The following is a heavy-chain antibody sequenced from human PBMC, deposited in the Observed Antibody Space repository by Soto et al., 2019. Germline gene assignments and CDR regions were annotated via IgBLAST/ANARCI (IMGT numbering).Heavy chain of an antibody. Sequence: SVKVSCKASGGTFSSYTISWVRQAPGQGLEWMGRIIPILGIANYAQKFKGRVTITADKSKSTAYMELSSLRSEDTAVYYCARDLEGDIVVVPAAGPLWGQGTLVTVSS. CDR1: GGTFSSYT. D-gene: IGHD2-2*01. CDR3: ARDLEGDIVVVPAAGPL. CDR2: IIPILGIA. J-gene: IGHJ4*02. V-gene: IGHV1-69*04.